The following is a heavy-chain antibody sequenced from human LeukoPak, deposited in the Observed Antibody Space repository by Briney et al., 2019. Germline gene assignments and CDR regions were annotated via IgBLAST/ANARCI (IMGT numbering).Heavy chain of an antibody. CDR2: INPNSGDT. J-gene: IGHJ4*02. CDR1: GYIFTDYY. V-gene: IGHV1-2*02. Sequence: ASVKVSCTASGYIFTDYYLHWVRQAPGQGLEWMGWINPNSGDTSFAQKFQGRVTTSSDTSTSTTYMEMSRLSSDDTAVYYCAREFHYYFDSWGQGTLITVSS. CDR3: AREFHYYFDS.